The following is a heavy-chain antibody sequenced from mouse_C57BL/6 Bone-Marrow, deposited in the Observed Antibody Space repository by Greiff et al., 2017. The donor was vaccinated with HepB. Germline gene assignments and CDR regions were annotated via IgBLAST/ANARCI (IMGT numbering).Heavy chain of an antibody. CDR1: GFTFSDYG. V-gene: IGHV5-17*01. CDR3: ARFYNSMDY. CDR2: ISSGSSTI. Sequence: EVKLVDSGGGLVKPGGSLKLSCAASGFTFSDYGMHWVRQAPEKGLEWVAYISSGSSTIYYADTVKGRFTISRDNAKNTLFLQMTSLRSEDTAMYYCARFYNSMDYWGQGTSVTVSS. D-gene: IGHD1-3*01. J-gene: IGHJ4*01.